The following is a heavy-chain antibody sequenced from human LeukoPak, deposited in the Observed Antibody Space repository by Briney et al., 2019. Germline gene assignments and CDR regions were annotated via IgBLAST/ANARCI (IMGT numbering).Heavy chain of an antibody. CDR3: ARERVTRGSGSYFHDY. V-gene: IGHV3-21*01. CDR1: GYTFSIYD. Sequence: GGSLRLSCAASGYTFSIYDMHWVRHARGRGREGVSDISRRSRFRLCAESVEGRFTISRDNAKNSLYLQVNTLRAEDTGVYYCARERVTRGSGSYFHDYWGQGTPVTVSS. J-gene: IGHJ4*02. CDR2: ISRRSRFR. D-gene: IGHD1-26*01.